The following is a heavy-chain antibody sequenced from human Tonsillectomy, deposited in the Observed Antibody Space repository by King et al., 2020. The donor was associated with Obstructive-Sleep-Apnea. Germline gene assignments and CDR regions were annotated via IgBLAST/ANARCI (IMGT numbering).Heavy chain of an antibody. CDR2: IIPIFGTA. V-gene: IGHV1-69*01. CDR1: GGTFSSYA. Sequence: VQLVESGAEMKKPGSSVKVSCKASGGTFSSYAISWVRQAPGQGLEWMGGIIPIFGTANYAQKFQGRVTITADESTSPAYMELSSLRSEDTAVYYCARVTTKRFGDPRGWFDPWGQGTLVTVSS. D-gene: IGHD3-10*01. CDR3: ARVTTKRFGDPRGWFDP. J-gene: IGHJ5*02.